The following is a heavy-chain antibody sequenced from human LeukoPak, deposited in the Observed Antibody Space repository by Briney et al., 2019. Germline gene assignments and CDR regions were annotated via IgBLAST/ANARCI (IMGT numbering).Heavy chain of an antibody. V-gene: IGHV3-21*01. CDR1: GFTFSSYR. CDR3: ARDSAAAGTPYHYFDY. Sequence: PGGSLRLSCAASGFTFSSYRMNWVRQAPGKGLEWVSSITSSSSYIYYTDSVKGRFPISRDNAKNSLYLQMNSLRAEDTAVYNCARDSAAAGTPYHYFDYWGQGTLVTVSS. J-gene: IGHJ4*02. D-gene: IGHD6-13*01. CDR2: ITSSSSYI.